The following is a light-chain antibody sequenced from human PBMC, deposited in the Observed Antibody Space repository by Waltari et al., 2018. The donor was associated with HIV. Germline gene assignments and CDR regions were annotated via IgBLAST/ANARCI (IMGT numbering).Light chain of an antibody. J-gene: IGKJ5*01. V-gene: IGKV1-33*01. CDR1: QDISNC. Sequence: DIQITHSPSSLSPSVGDRVTITCQASQDISNCLNWYQQKPGKAPNHLIYDASSLHTGVPARFSGTGSGTDFPFAITSLQPEDFATYYGQQYDSLPITCGQGTRLDIK. CDR2: DAS. CDR3: QQYDSLPIT.